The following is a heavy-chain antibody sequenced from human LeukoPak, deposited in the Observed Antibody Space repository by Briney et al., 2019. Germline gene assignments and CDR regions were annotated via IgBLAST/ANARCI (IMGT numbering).Heavy chain of an antibody. CDR2: VNLQGST. Sequence: SETLSLTCGVSGGSISNTNWWTWVRQPPGKRLEWIGEVNLQGSTNYTPSLKSRVAISVDKSENHISLKLTSVTAADTAVYYCAREGGPYRPLDYSGQGTLVTVAS. V-gene: IGHV4-4*02. CDR1: GGSISNTNW. CDR3: AREGGPYRPLDY. J-gene: IGHJ4*02.